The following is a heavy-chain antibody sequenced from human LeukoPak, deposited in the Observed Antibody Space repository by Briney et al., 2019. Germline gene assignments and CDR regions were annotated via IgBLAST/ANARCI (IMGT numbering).Heavy chain of an antibody. CDR1: GFTFDDYA. D-gene: IGHD6-25*01. J-gene: IGHJ6*02. CDR2: ISWNSGSI. CDR3: AKDNTGRYSSGWYSGTDV. V-gene: IGHV3-9*01. Sequence: GRSLRLSCAASGFTFDDYAMHWVRQAPGKGLEWVSGISWNSGSIGYADSVKGRFTISRDNAKNSLYLQMNSLRAEDTALYYCAKDNTGRYSSGWYSGTDVWGQGTTVTVSS.